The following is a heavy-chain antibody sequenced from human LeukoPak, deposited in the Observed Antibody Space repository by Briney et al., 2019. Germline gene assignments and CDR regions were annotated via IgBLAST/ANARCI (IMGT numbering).Heavy chain of an antibody. V-gene: IGHV3-66*01. Sequence: PGGSLRLSCAASGFTVSSNYMSWVRQAPGKGLEWVSVIYSDGNTYYADSVKGRFTISRDNSKNTVYLQMNSLRAEDTAVYYCARGGRRYELVTAYWPLDNWGQGTLVTVSS. CDR1: GFTVSSNY. J-gene: IGHJ4*02. CDR2: IYSDGNT. D-gene: IGHD3-9*01. CDR3: ARGGRRYELVTAYWPLDN.